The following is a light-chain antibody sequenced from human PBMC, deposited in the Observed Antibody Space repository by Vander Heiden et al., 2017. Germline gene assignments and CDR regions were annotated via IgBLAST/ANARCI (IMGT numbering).Light chain of an antibody. Sequence: VMTQTPLSVSVTPGQPASISCKSSRSLLHRDGKTYLYRYLQKPGQPPQLLMYEISSRFSGVPDRFSGSGSGTDFTLKISRVEAEDVGVYYCRQSVATPYTFGQGTKLEI. J-gene: IGKJ2*01. CDR1: RSLLHRDGKTY. CDR3: RQSVATPYT. V-gene: IGKV2D-29*01. CDR2: EIS.